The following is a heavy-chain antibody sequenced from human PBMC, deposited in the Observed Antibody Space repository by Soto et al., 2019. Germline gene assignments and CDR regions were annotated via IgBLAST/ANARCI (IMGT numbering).Heavy chain of an antibody. V-gene: IGHV3-74*01. CDR3: ARGHSSAWYNAIHI. D-gene: IGHD6-19*01. CDR2: INSDESTT. Sequence: GGSLRLSCVASGFTLSSHWMHWVRQAPGKGLAWVSRINSDESTTYYADSVKGRFTISRDNAKNTFYLQMNSLRVDDTAVYYCARGHSSAWYNAIHIWGPGTMVTVSS. CDR1: GFTLSSHW. J-gene: IGHJ3*02.